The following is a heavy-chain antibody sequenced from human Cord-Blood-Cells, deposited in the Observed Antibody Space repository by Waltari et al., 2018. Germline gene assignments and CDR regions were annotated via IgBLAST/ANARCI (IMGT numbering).Heavy chain of an antibody. CDR3: ARASRLGEDFWSGYHYDAFDI. J-gene: IGHJ3*02. CDR2: IIPIFGTA. CDR1: GGTFSSYA. V-gene: IGHV1-69*01. D-gene: IGHD3-3*01. Sequence: QVQLVQSGAEVKKPGSSVKVSCKASGGTFSSYAISWVRQAPGQGLEWMGGIIPIFGTANYAQKFQGRVTITADESTSTAYMELSSLSSEDTAVYYCARASRLGEDFWSGYHYDAFDIWGQGTMVTVSS.